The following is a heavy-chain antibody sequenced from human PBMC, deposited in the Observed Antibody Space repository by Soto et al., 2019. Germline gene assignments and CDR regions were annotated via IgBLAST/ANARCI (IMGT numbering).Heavy chain of an antibody. CDR2: THYSGST. CDR1: GGSISGYF. J-gene: IGHJ6*02. V-gene: IGHV4-59*01. D-gene: IGHD1-7*01. CDR3: ARDKAGTTLNYYFGMDV. Sequence: PSETLSLTCTVSGGSISGYFWSWIRQPPEKGLEWIGYTHYSGSTNYNLSLKSRVTISVDTSKNHFSLKLTSVTSADTAVYFCARDKAGTTLNYYFGMDVWGQGTTVTVSS.